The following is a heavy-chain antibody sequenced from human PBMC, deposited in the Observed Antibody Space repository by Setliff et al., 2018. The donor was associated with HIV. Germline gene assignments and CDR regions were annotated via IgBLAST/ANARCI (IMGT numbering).Heavy chain of an antibody. D-gene: IGHD3-9*01. Sequence: ASVKVSCKASGYTFAASFTHWVRQAPGQGLEWMAWIYPRDGRTNYARNFQGRVTVTSDTSISTAYMELSRLRSDDTAIYYCARAGNSAGYSEYRYFDLWGRGTLVTVSS. CDR1: GYTFAASF. J-gene: IGHJ2*01. CDR3: ARAGNSAGYSEYRYFDL. V-gene: IGHV1-2*02. CDR2: IYPRDGRT.